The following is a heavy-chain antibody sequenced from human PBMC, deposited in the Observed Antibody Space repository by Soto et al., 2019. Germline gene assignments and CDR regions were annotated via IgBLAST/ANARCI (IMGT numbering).Heavy chain of an antibody. D-gene: IGHD4-17*01. CDR3: AKDIQPDYGDYYYYYMDV. CDR1: GFTFRSYA. J-gene: IGHJ6*03. CDR2: FSGSGGST. Sequence: GESLSLSCAASGFTFRSYARSWFRLGLGKGLEWVSAFSGSGGSTYYADSVKGRFTISRDNSKNTLYLQMNSLRAEDTAVYYCAKDIQPDYGDYYYYYMDVWGKGT. V-gene: IGHV3-23*01.